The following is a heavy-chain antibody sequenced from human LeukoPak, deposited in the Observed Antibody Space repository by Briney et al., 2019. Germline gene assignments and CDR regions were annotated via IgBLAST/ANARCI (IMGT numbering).Heavy chain of an antibody. Sequence: SETLSLTCTVSGGSISSGDYYWSWIRQPPGKGLEGIGYIYYSGSTYYNPSLKSRVTISVDTSKNQFSLKLSSVTAADTAVYYCARDSRDSSSWNIWFDPWGQGTLVTVSS. CDR2: IYYSGST. D-gene: IGHD6-13*01. CDR1: GGSISSGDYY. J-gene: IGHJ5*02. V-gene: IGHV4-30-4*08. CDR3: ARDSRDSSSWNIWFDP.